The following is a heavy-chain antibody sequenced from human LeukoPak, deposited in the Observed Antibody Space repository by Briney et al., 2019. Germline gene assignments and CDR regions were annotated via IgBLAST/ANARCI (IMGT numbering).Heavy chain of an antibody. Sequence: GASVKVSCKASGYTFSYYDINWVRQATGQGLEWMGWMNPKTGDTGYAQNFQGRVTMTRDTSISTAYMELSSLRSDDTAVYYCARGGLLEWFWSPGYYYYGMDVWGQGTTVTVSS. CDR2: MNPKTGDT. D-gene: IGHD3-3*01. CDR1: GYTFSYYD. J-gene: IGHJ6*02. CDR3: ARGGLLEWFWSPGYYYYGMDV. V-gene: IGHV1-8*01.